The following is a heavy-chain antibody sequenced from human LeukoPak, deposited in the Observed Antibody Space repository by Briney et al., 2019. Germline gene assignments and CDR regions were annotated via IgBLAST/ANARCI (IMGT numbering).Heavy chain of an antibody. CDR1: GYTFTTYG. V-gene: IGHV1-18*01. CDR2: ISANNGHT. J-gene: IGHJ5*02. Sequence: GASVKVSCKASGYTFTTYGISWVRQAPGQGLEWMGWISANNGHTNYAQKVQGRVTMTTDTSTNTAYMELRSLRSDDTAVYYCAREGEDSEDTNWFDPWGQGTLVTVSS. CDR3: AREGEDSEDTNWFDP. D-gene: IGHD2-15*01.